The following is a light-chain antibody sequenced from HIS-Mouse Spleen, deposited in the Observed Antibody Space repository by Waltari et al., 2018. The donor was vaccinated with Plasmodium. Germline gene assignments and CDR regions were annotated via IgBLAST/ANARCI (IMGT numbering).Light chain of an antibody. Sequence: EIVMTQSPATLSVSPGERDTLSCRASQSVSSNLAWYQQKPGQAPRLLIYSASTRATGIPARFSGSGSGTEFTLTISSLQSEDFAVYYCQQYNNWPFTFGPGTKVDIK. V-gene: IGKV3-15*01. CDR3: QQYNNWPFT. J-gene: IGKJ3*01. CDR1: QSVSSN. CDR2: SAS.